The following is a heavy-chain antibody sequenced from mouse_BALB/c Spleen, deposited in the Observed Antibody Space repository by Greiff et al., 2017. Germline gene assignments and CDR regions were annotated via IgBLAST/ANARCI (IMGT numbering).Heavy chain of an antibody. CDR1: GYTFTNYW. V-gene: IGHV1-63*02. Sequence: QVQLQQSGAELVRPGTSVKISCKASGYTFTNYWLGWVKQRPGHGLEWIGDIYPGGGYTNYNEKFKGKATLTADTSSSTAYMQLSSLTSEDSAVYFCASEGWLLSYAMDYWGQGTSVTVSS. D-gene: IGHD2-3*01. CDR2: IYPGGGYT. J-gene: IGHJ4*01. CDR3: ASEGWLLSYAMDY.